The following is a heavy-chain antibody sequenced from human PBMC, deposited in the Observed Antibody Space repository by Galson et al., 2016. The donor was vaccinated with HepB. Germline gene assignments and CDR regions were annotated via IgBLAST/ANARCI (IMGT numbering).Heavy chain of an antibody. CDR1: GYSFTSYW. CDR2: IYPGDSHT. D-gene: IGHD5-12*01. Sequence: QSGAEVKEPGESLKIFCKASGYSFTSYWIGWVRQMPGKGLEWMGVIYPGDSHTKYSPSFQGQVTISVDKSISTAYLQWSSLKASDTAMYYCARSPVDIVVMGSTDYFYYYYMDVWGKGTTVTVSS. V-gene: IGHV5-51*01. J-gene: IGHJ6*03. CDR3: ARSPVDIVVMGSTDYFYYYYMDV.